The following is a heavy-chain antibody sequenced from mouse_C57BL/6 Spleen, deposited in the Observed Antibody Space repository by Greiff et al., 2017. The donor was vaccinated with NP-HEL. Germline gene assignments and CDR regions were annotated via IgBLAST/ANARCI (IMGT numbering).Heavy chain of an antibody. CDR3: ARRSSSITTVVAHWYFDV. V-gene: IGHV1-18*01. J-gene: IGHJ1*03. D-gene: IGHD1-1*01. CDR1: GYTFTDYN. CDR2: INPNNGGT. Sequence: EVQLQQSGPELVKPGASVKIPCKASGYTFTDYNMDWVKQSHGKSLEWIGDINPNNGGTIYNQKFKGKATLTVDKSSSTAYMELRSLTSEDTAVYDCARRSSSITTVVAHWYFDVWGTGTTVTVSS.